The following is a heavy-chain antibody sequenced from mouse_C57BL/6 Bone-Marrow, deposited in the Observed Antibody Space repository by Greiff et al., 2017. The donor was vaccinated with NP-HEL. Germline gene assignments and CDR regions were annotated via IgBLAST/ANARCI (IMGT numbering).Heavy chain of an antibody. D-gene: IGHD1-1*01. CDR1: GYTFTSYW. J-gene: IGHJ2*01. V-gene: IGHV1-55*01. CDR3: ARGITTVVGGDY. CDR2: IYPGSGST. Sequence: QVQLQQPGAELVKPGASVKMSCKASGYTFTSYWITWVKQRPGQGLEWIGDIYPGSGSTNYNEKFKSKATLTVDTSSSTAYMQLSSLTSEDSAVYNCARGITTVVGGDYWGQGTTLTVSS.